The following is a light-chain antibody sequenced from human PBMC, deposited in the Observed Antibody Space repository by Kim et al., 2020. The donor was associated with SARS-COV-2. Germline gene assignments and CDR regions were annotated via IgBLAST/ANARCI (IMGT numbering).Light chain of an antibody. CDR2: LNRYGSH. CDR3: QTWGTGIWV. J-gene: IGLJ3*02. Sequence: ASVQLTCTLRSRHSSYAIAWHQQQPEKSPRYLMKLNRYGSHSKGDGIPDRFSGSISGAERYLSISSLQSEDEADYYCQTWGTGIWVFGGGTKLTVL. V-gene: IGLV4-69*01. CDR1: SRHSSYA.